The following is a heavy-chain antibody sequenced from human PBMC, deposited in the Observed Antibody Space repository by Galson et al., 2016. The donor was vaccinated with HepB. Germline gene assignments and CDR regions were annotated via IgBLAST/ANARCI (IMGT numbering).Heavy chain of an antibody. CDR3: ASNWDKDY. CDR2: IYSGGGT. D-gene: IGHD7-27*01. J-gene: IGHJ4*02. CDR1: GFTVRNNY. Sequence: SLRLSCAASGFTVRNNYMSWVRQAPGKGLEWVAVIYSGGGTVYADYVKGRFTISRDNSKNTPYLQMNRLRAEDTAVYYCASNWDKDYWGQGTLVTVSS. V-gene: IGHV3-53*01.